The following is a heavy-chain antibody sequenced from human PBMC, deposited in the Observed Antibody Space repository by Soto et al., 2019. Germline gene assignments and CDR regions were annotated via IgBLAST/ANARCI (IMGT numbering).Heavy chain of an antibody. Sequence: PLQTLSLTCAVSVDSVSSNSSASYWIRQSPSRGLEWLGRTYYRSRWYSDYAGSVRSRITINADTSKNQISLYLNSVTPQDTAVYYCARGPSPLAYWGRGTVVTVSS. CDR1: VDSVSSNSSA. CDR3: ARGPSPLAY. CDR2: TYYRSRWYS. J-gene: IGHJ4*02. V-gene: IGHV6-1*01. D-gene: IGHD6-6*01.